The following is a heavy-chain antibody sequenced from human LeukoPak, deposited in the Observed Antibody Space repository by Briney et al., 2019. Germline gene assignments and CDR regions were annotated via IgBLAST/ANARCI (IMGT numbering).Heavy chain of an antibody. Sequence: SDTLSLTSPGSGGCISSYLGSWFPQPPGKGLESISYIYYSGSTNYNPSLKSRVSISVDTSKIQFSLILSSVTAADTAVYYCARSYGSGTYSGGYWGQGTLVTVSS. V-gene: IGHV4-59*08. CDR2: IYYSGST. D-gene: IGHD3-10*01. CDR3: ARSYGSGTYSGGY. CDR1: GGCISSYL. J-gene: IGHJ4*02.